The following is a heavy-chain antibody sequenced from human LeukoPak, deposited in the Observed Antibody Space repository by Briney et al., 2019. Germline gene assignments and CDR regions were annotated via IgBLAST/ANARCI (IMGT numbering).Heavy chain of an antibody. J-gene: IGHJ4*02. CDR1: GFTFSSYE. Sequence: GGSLRLSCAASGFTFSSYEMNWVRQAPGKGLEWVSYISSSGSTIYYADSVKGRFTISRDNAKNSLYLQMNSLRAEDTAVYYCAREVLEWELPSGLFDYWGQGTLVTVSS. CDR2: ISSSGSTI. CDR3: AREVLEWELPSGLFDY. V-gene: IGHV3-48*03. D-gene: IGHD1-26*01.